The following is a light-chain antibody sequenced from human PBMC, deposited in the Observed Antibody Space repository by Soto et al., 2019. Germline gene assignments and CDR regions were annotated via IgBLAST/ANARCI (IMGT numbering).Light chain of an antibody. J-gene: IGLJ1*01. CDR1: SSNIGGNS. CDR3: GSWDRSGSACV. CDR2: DDN. V-gene: IGLV1-51*01. Sequence: QSVLTQPPSVSAAPGQKVTISCSGSSSNIGGNSVCWYQHLPGTAPRLLIYDDNKRPSGIPDRFSGPKSGTSATLGSTGFQLGYGAAYYCGSWDRSGSACVFGTETQGPAL.